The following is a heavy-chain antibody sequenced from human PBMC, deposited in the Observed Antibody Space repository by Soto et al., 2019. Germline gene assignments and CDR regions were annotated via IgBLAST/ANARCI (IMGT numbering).Heavy chain of an antibody. Sequence: EVQLVESGGGLVQPGGSLRLSCAGSGFTFSSYWMSWVRQAPGKGLEWVAIIKQGGSEKDYVDSVKGRFTISRDNAKNSLYLQINSLRVEDTAVYYCARARGDYWGQGTLVTVSS. CDR3: ARARGDY. V-gene: IGHV3-7*01. CDR1: GFTFSSYW. J-gene: IGHJ4*02. CDR2: IKQGGSEK.